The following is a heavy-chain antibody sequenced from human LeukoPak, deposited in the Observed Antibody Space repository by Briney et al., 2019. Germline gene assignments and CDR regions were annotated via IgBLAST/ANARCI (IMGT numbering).Heavy chain of an antibody. CDR1: GFTFSSYW. D-gene: IGHD6-19*01. CDR2: ISSSGSTI. J-gene: IGHJ6*02. V-gene: IGHV3-48*04. Sequence: PGGSLRLSCAASGFTFSSYWMHWVRQAPGKGLEWVSYISSSGSTIYYADSVKGRFTISRDNAKNSLYLQMNSLRAEDTAVYYCARGPEAVAGTDYYYYGMDVWGQGTTVTVSS. CDR3: ARGPEAVAGTDYYYYGMDV.